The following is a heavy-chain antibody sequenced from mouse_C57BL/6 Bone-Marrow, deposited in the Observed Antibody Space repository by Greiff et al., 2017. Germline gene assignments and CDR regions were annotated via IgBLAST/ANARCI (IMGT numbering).Heavy chain of an antibody. D-gene: IGHD2-4*01. Sequence: QVQLKQPGAELVRPGSSVKLSCKASGYTFTSYWMHWVKQRPIQGLEWIGNIDPSDSEPHYNQKFKDKATLTVDKSSSTAYMQLSSLTSEDSAVYYCARWDDYEFAYWGHGALVTVSA. CDR1: GYTFTSYW. J-gene: IGHJ3*01. CDR3: ARWDDYEFAY. V-gene: IGHV1-52*01. CDR2: IDPSDSEP.